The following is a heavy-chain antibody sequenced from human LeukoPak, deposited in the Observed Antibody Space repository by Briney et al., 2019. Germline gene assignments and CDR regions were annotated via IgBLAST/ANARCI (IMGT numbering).Heavy chain of an antibody. Sequence: GGSLRLSCAASGFTFGNYWMSWVRQAPGKGLEWVANIHKDGSETYFVDSVKGRFTMSRDNAENSLSLQMSSLKAEDTAIYYCARLDYSRVYVYWGRGTLVTVSS. CDR3: ARLDYSRVYVY. D-gene: IGHD4-11*01. J-gene: IGHJ4*02. CDR2: IHKDGSET. CDR1: GFTFGNYW. V-gene: IGHV3-7*01.